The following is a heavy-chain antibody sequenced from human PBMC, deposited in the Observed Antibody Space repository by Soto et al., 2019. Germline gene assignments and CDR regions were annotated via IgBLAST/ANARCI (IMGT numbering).Heavy chain of an antibody. CDR1: GYTFTSYG. V-gene: IGHV1-18*01. Sequence: ASVKVSCKASGYTFTSYGISWVRQAPGQGLEWMGWISAYNGNTNYAQKLQGRVTMTTDTSTSTAYMELRSLRSDDTAVYYCARDRTWGYSYGFRGYGMDVWGQGTTVTVSS. CDR3: ARDRTWGYSYGFRGYGMDV. CDR2: ISAYNGNT. J-gene: IGHJ6*02. D-gene: IGHD5-18*01.